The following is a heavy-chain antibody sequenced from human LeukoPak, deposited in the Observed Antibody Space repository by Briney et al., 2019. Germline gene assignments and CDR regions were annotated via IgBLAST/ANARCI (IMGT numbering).Heavy chain of an antibody. CDR1: GGSISSGSYY. V-gene: IGHV4-61*02. Sequence: SETLSLTCTVSGGSISSGSYYWSWIRQPAGMGLEWIGRIYTSGNTNYNPSLKSRVTISVDTSKNQFSLKLSSVTAADTAVYYCARSTGQYYRNFDYWGQGTLVTVSS. J-gene: IGHJ4*02. D-gene: IGHD2/OR15-2a*01. CDR3: ARSTGQYYRNFDY. CDR2: IYTSGNT.